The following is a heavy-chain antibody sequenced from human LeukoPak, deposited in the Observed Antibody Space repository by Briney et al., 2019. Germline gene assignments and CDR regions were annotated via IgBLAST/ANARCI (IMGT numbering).Heavy chain of an antibody. D-gene: IGHD1-26*01. V-gene: IGHV3-30*03. CDR2: ISYDGNNE. J-gene: IGHJ4*02. CDR3: ARDRRVGVPGY. Sequence: GGSLRLSCVVSGFTLSSYGLHWVRQAPGKGLEWVAVISYDGNNEYYADSVKGRFTISRDNSKNTLYLQMNSLRAEDTAVYYCARDRRVGVPGYWGQGTLVTVSS. CDR1: GFTLSSYG.